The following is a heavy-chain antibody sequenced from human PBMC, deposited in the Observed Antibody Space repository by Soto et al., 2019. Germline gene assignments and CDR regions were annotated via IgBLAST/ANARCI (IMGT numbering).Heavy chain of an antibody. CDR1: GYSFTNYW. Sequence: PGESLKISCKGSGYSFTNYWIAWVRQMPGKGLEWMGIIYPGDSDTRYSPSFQGQVTISADKSVSTAYLQWSSLKASDTAMYYCARLGSGYLEGSPEFGYWGQGSLVTVSS. D-gene: IGHD3-22*01. J-gene: IGHJ4*02. V-gene: IGHV5-51*01. CDR2: IYPGDSDT. CDR3: ARLGSGYLEGSPEFGY.